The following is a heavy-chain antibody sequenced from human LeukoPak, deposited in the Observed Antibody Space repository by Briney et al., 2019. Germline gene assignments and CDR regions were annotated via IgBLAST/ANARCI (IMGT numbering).Heavy chain of an antibody. Sequence: SETLSLTCAVYGGSFSGYYWSWIRQPPGKGLEWIGEINHSGSTNYNPSLKSRVTISVDTSKNQFSLKLSSVTAADTAVYYCARVSRYCSGGSCYSGYFDYWDQGTLVTVSS. CDR3: ARVSRYCSGGSCYSGYFDY. V-gene: IGHV4-34*01. CDR1: GGSFSGYY. J-gene: IGHJ4*02. D-gene: IGHD2-15*01. CDR2: INHSGST.